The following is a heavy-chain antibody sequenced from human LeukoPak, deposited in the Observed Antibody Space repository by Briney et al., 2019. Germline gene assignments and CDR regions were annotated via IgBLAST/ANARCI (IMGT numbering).Heavy chain of an antibody. CDR1: GGSISSYY. CDR2: IYTSGST. Sequence: PSETLSLTCTVSGGSISSYYWSWIRQPAGKGLEWIGRIYTSGSTNYNPSLKSRVTMSVDTSKNQFSLKLSSVTAADTAVYYCARDRIVGATYYFDYWGQGTLVTVSS. CDR3: ARDRIVGATYYFDY. J-gene: IGHJ4*02. V-gene: IGHV4-4*07. D-gene: IGHD1-26*01.